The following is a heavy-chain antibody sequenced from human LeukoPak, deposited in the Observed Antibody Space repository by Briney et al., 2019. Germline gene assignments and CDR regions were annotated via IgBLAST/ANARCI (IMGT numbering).Heavy chain of an antibody. CDR1: GFTFSSYW. Sequence: GGSLRLSCAASGFTFSSYWMSWVRQAPGKGLEWVANIKQDGSEKYYVDSVKGRFTISRDNAKNSLCLQMNSLRAEDTAVYYCARGPRGGYSFFWGQGTLVTVSS. J-gene: IGHJ4*02. CDR2: IKQDGSEK. CDR3: ARGPRGGYSFF. D-gene: IGHD3-22*01. V-gene: IGHV3-7*01.